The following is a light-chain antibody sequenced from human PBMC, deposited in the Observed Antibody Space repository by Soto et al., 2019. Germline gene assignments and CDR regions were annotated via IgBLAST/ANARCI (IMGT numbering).Light chain of an antibody. CDR2: DDN. V-gene: IGLV1-51*01. Sequence: QSVLTQPPSVSAAPGQKVTISCSGSSSNIGRNFVSWYQHLPGTAPKLLIFDDNRRPSGIPDRFYGSKSGTSATLGITGLQTGDEADYYCGTWDLSLSEGVFGGGTKLTVL. CDR1: SSNIGRNF. CDR3: GTWDLSLSEGV. J-gene: IGLJ2*01.